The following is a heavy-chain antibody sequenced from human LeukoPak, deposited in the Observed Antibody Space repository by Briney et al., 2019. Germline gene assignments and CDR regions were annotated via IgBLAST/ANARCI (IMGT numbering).Heavy chain of an antibody. CDR1: GFSISSGYY. V-gene: IGHV4-38-2*01. CDR3: AGYYASGVSAYDYFGMDV. D-gene: IGHD3-10*01. J-gene: IGHJ6*04. CDR2: MSHNRGT. Sequence: SETLSLTCAVSGFSISSGYYWGWIWQPPGKGLEWIGSMSHNRGTYYNSSLKSRVTISMDTSKNQFSLRLSSVTAADTAVYYCAGYYASGVSAYDYFGMDVWGKGTTVTVSS.